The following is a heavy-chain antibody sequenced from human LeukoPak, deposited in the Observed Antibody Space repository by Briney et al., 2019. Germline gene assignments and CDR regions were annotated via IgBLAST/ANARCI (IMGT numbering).Heavy chain of an antibody. CDR1: GYTFTSYA. CDR3: AREFDRSIAVAVTDY. CDR2: INTNTGNP. D-gene: IGHD6-19*01. Sequence: ASVKVSCKASGYTFTSYAMNWVRQAPGQGLEWMGWINTNTGNPTYAQGFTGRFVFSLDTSVSTAYLQISSLKAEDAAVYYCAREFDRSIAVAVTDYWGQGTLVTVSS. J-gene: IGHJ4*02. V-gene: IGHV7-4-1*02.